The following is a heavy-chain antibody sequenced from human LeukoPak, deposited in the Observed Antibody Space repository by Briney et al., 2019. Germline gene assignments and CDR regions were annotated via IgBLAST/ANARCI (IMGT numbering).Heavy chain of an antibody. CDR1: GFTFSSYN. CDR3: ARRPPAVAGLDY. J-gene: IGHJ4*02. CDR2: ISKDGSNK. V-gene: IGHV3-30*03. Sequence: GGSLRLSCAASGFTFSSYNMHWVRQAPGKGLEWVAVISKDGSNKYYADSVKGRFTISRDNSKNTVYVEMNSLRGEDTAAYYCARRPPAVAGLDYWGQGTLVTGSS. D-gene: IGHD6-19*01.